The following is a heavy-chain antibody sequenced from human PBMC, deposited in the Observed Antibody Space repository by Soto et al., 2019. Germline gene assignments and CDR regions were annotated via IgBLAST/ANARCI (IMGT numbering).Heavy chain of an antibody. J-gene: IGHJ6*03. V-gene: IGHV5-10-1*01. CDR3: ARQGLRYAEYEVVYXYXMXX. D-gene: IGHD4-17*01. CDR2: IDPSDSYT. CDR1: GYSFTSYW. Sequence: GESLRISCKGSGYSFTSYWISWVRQMPGKGLEWMGRIDPSDSYTNYSPSFQGHVTISADKSISTAYLQWSSLKASDTAMYYCARQGLRYAEYEVVYXYXMXXWXXXTTVTVSS.